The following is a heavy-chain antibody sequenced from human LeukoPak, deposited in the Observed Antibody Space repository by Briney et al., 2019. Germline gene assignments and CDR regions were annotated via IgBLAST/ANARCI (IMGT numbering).Heavy chain of an antibody. CDR1: GGTFSSYA. CDR2: IIPIFGTA. Sequence: ASVKVSCKASGGTFSSYAISWVRQAPGQGLEWMGGIIPIFGTANYAQKFQGRVTITADESTSTAYMELSSLRSEDTAVYYCARAEVVPAAIVGHDAFDIWGQGTMVTVFS. J-gene: IGHJ3*02. D-gene: IGHD2-2*01. CDR3: ARAEVVPAAIVGHDAFDI. V-gene: IGHV1-69*13.